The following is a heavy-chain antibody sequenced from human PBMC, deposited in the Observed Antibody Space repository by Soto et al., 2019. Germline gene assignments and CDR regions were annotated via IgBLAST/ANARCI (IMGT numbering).Heavy chain of an antibody. CDR3: AKDLARVRGPHGFDP. Sequence: PGGSLRLSCAASGFTFSSYAMSWVRQAPGKGLEWVSAISGSGGSTYYADSVKGRFTISRDNSKNTLYLQMNSLRAEDTAVYYCAKDLARVRGPHGFDPWGQGTLVTVSS. J-gene: IGHJ5*02. V-gene: IGHV3-23*01. CDR2: ISGSGGST. CDR1: GFTFSSYA. D-gene: IGHD3-10*01.